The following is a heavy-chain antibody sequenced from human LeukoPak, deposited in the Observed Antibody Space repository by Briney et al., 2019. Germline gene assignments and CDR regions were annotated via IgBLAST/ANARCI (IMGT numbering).Heavy chain of an antibody. D-gene: IGHD6-19*01. V-gene: IGHV4-59*08. J-gene: IGHJ4*02. CDR3: ARHSSSGYHFDY. Sequence: SETLSLTCTVSGGSISSYYWSWIRQPPGKGLEWIGYIYYSGSTNYNPSLKSRVTISVDTSKNQFSLKLSSVTAADTAVYYCARHSSSGYHFDYWGQGTLDTVSS. CDR2: IYYSGST. CDR1: GGSISSYY.